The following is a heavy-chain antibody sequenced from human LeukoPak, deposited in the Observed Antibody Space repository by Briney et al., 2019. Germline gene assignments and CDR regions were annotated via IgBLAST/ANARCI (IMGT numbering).Heavy chain of an antibody. CDR3: ARDFGDVAFDI. CDR1: GFTFSSYS. D-gene: IGHD4-17*01. V-gene: IGHV3-21*01. Sequence: GGSLRLSWAASGFTFSSYSMNWVRQAPGKGLEWVSSISSSSSYIYYADSVKGRFTISRDNAKNSLYLQMNSLRAEDTAVYYCARDFGDVAFDIWGQGTMVTVSS. CDR2: ISSSSSYI. J-gene: IGHJ3*02.